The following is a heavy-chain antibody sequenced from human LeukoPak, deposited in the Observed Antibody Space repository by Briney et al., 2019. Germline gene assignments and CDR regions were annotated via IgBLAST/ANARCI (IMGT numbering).Heavy chain of an antibody. CDR1: GGSISSYY. Sequence: SETLSLTCTVSGGSISSYYWSWIRQPPGKGLEWIGYIYYSGSTNYNPSLKSRVTISVDTSKNQFSLKLSSVTAADTAVYYCARSGFLEWLFSSYDAFDIWGQGTTVTVSS. CDR3: ARSGFLEWLFSSYDAFDI. V-gene: IGHV4-59*01. CDR2: IYYSGST. J-gene: IGHJ3*02. D-gene: IGHD3-3*01.